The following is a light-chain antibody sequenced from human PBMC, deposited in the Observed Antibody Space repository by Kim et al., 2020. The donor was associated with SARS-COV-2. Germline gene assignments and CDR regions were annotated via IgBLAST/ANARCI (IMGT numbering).Light chain of an antibody. CDR2: DVS. Sequence: QSALTQPASVSGSPGQSITISCTGTSSDVCCYNYVSWYQQHPGKAPKLMIYDVSKRPSGVSNRFSGSNSGNTASLTISGLQAEDEADYYCSSYASNSTWVFGGGTQLTVL. CDR1: SSDVCCYNY. CDR3: SSYASNSTWV. V-gene: IGLV2-14*01. J-gene: IGLJ3*02.